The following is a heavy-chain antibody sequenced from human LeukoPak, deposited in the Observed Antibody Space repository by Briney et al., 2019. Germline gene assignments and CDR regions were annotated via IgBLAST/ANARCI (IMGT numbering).Heavy chain of an antibody. CDR3: ARGPILLWLHNGMDV. D-gene: IGHD4-23*01. V-gene: IGHV3-49*04. Sequence: PGGSLRLSCTGSGFIFGDHAMAWVRQAPGKRLEWVGFIRSKAYGGTTEYAASVKGRFTISRDDSRGIAYLEMNSPKTEDTAVYYCARGPILLWLHNGMDVWGQGTTVTVSS. J-gene: IGHJ6*02. CDR2: IRSKAYGGTT. CDR1: GFIFGDHA.